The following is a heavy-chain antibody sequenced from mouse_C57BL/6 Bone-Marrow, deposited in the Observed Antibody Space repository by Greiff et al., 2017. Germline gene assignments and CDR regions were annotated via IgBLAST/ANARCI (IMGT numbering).Heavy chain of an antibody. D-gene: IGHD1-1*01. Sequence: EVHLVESGGGLVQPGGSLKLSCAASGFTFSDYYMYWVRQTPEKRLEWVAYISNGGGSTYYPDTVKGRFTISRDNAKNTLYLQMSRLKSEDTAMYYCARRSYYGSHDYWGQGTTLTVSS. CDR3: ARRSYYGSHDY. J-gene: IGHJ2*01. CDR2: ISNGGGST. V-gene: IGHV5-12*01. CDR1: GFTFSDYY.